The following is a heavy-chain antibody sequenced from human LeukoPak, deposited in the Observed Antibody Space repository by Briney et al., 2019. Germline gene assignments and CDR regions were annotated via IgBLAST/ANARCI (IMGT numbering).Heavy chain of an antibody. J-gene: IGHJ4*02. CDR2: ISAYNGNT. CDR1: GYTFTSYG. Sequence: ASVKVSCKASGYTFTSYGISWVRQTPGQGLEWMGWISAYNGNTNYAQKLQGRVTMTTDTSASTAYMELRSLRSDDTAVYYCARVSPVEGAADYWGQGTLVTVSS. CDR3: ARVSPVEGAADY. D-gene: IGHD1-26*01. V-gene: IGHV1-18*01.